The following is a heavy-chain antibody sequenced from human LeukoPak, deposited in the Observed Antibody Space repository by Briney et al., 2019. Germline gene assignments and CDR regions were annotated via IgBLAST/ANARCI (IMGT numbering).Heavy chain of an antibody. CDR3: ARVGYYASGPFSYFDY. CDR1: GLTFSSYG. J-gene: IGHJ4*02. Sequence: GRSLRLSCAASGLTFSSYGMHWVRQAPGKGLEWVAVISYDGSNEYYADSVKGRFTISRDNSKNTLYLQMNSLSVEDTAVYYCARVGYYASGPFSYFDYWGQGTLVTVSS. CDR2: ISYDGSNE. D-gene: IGHD3-10*01. V-gene: IGHV3-30*03.